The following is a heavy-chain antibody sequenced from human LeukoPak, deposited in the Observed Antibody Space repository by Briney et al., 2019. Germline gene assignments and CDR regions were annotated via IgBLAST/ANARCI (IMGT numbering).Heavy chain of an antibody. CDR3: ASGPCRGGDCYSI. CDR2: IYYSGST. Sequence: PSETLSLTCTVSGGSISSYYWSWIRQPPGKGLEWIGYIYYSGSTNYNPSLKSRVTLSVDTSKNQFSLKLSSVTAADTAVYYCASGPCRGGDCYSIWGQGTMVTVSS. J-gene: IGHJ3*02. V-gene: IGHV4-59*08. D-gene: IGHD2-21*02. CDR1: GGSISSYY.